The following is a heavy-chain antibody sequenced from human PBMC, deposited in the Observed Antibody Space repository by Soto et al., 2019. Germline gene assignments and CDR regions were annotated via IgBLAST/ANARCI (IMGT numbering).Heavy chain of an antibody. Sequence: GESLKISCQCSGYRFTSYWIGWVRQMPGKGLEWMGIIHPGDSDTRYSPSFQGQVTISVDKSISTAYLQWDSLKASDTAIYYCASLKRGPFYFDFWGQGTLVTVSS. CDR1: GYRFTSYW. V-gene: IGHV5-51*01. J-gene: IGHJ4*02. D-gene: IGHD3-10*01. CDR3: ASLKRGPFYFDF. CDR2: IHPGDSDT.